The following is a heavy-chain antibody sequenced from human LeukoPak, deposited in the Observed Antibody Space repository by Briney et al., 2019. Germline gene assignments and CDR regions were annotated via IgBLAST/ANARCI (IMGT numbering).Heavy chain of an antibody. J-gene: IGHJ4*02. V-gene: IGHV3-23*01. CDR3: AKDGRVRGVSHDY. CDR1: GFTFSSYA. CDR2: ISGSGGST. Sequence: GGSLRLSCAASGFTFSSYAMSWVRQAPGKGLEWVSAISGSGGSTYYADSVKGRFTISRDNSKNTLYLQMNSLRAEDTAVYYRAKDGRVRGVSHDYWGQGTLVTLSS. D-gene: IGHD3-10*01.